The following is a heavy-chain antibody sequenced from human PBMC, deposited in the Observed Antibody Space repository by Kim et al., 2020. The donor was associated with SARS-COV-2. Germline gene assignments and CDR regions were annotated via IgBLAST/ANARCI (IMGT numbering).Heavy chain of an antibody. CDR3: ARRPVAAIGNTFDY. CDR2: IYYSGST. D-gene: IGHD2-15*01. CDR1: GGSISSSSYY. J-gene: IGHJ4*02. V-gene: IGHV4-39*01. Sequence: SETLSLTCTVSGGSISSSSYYWGWIRQPPGKGLEWIGSIYYSGSTYYNPSLKSRVTISVDTSKNQFSLKLSYVTAADTAVYYCARRPVAAIGNTFDYWGQGTLVTVSS.